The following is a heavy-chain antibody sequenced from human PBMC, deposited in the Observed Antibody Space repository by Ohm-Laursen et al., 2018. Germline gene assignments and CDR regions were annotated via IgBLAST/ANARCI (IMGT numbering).Heavy chain of an antibody. D-gene: IGHD6-13*01. CDR2: INYSGNT. V-gene: IGHV4-59*08. Sequence: SDTLSLTCTVSGASFSGYYWNWIRQPPGKGLEWIGYINYSGNTNYNPSLKSRGTISVDTSKNQFSLRLSSVTAADTAVYYCASARGSSPGSSWYVLDFWGQGTLVTVSS. CDR1: GASFSGYY. CDR3: ASARGSSPGSSWYVLDF. J-gene: IGHJ4*02.